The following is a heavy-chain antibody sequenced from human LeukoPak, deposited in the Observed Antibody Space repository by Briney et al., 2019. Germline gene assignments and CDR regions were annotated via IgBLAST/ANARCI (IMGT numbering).Heavy chain of an antibody. CDR3: ARVKRQYDILTGYYPEYYFDY. CDR1: GGSISSYY. V-gene: IGHV4-4*07. Sequence: PSETLSLTCTVSGGSISSYYWSWIRQPAGKGLDWIGRNYTSGSTNYNPSLKSRVTMSVDTSKNQFSLKLGSVTAADTAVYYFARVKRQYDILTGYYPEYYFDYWGQGTLVTVSS. J-gene: IGHJ4*02. CDR2: NYTSGST. D-gene: IGHD3-9*01.